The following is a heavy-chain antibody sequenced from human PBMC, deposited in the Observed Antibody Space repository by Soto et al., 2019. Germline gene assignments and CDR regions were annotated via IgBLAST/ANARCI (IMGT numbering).Heavy chain of an antibody. J-gene: IGHJ4*02. CDR1: GGSISSGGYY. Sequence: TLSLTCTVSGGSISSGGYYGSWIRQHPGKGLEWIGYIYYSGSTYYNPSLKSRVTISVDTSKNQFSLKLSSVTAADTAVYYCAQIGYRLPFFDYWGQGTLVTVSS. V-gene: IGHV4-31*03. CDR2: IYYSGST. D-gene: IGHD6-13*01. CDR3: AQIGYRLPFFDY.